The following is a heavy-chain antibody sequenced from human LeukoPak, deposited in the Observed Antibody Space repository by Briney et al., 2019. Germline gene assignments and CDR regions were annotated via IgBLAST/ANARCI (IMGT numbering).Heavy chain of an antibody. J-gene: IGHJ6*03. CDR2: IYNSGST. D-gene: IGHD3-16*01. CDR3: AKRLRVGPNNYHMDV. Sequence: TLSLTCAVSGVAIISTNWWGWLRPFPGKGLEWIGEIYNSGSTNYHPSLKGRVTISVDKSKNQFFLNVMSVTAADTAVYYCAKRLRVGPNNYHMDVWGKGTTVTVSS. V-gene: IGHV4-4*02. CDR1: GVAIISTNW.